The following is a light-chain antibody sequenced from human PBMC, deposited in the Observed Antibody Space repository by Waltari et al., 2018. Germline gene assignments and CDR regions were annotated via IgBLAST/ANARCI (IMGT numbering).Light chain of an antibody. Sequence: QSALTQPSSVSGSPGQPITISCTGTSSDVGNYKRVSLYQQNPGKAPKLMIDAVSKRPSGVSDRFSGSKSGDMASLTISGLQPEDEAEYFCSSYAGSSKGVFGGGTKVTVL. CDR2: AVS. V-gene: IGLV2-23*02. CDR1: SSDVGNYKR. CDR3: SSYAGSSKGV. J-gene: IGLJ2*01.